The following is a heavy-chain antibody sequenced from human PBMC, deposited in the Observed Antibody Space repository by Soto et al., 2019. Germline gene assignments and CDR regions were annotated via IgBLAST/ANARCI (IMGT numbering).Heavy chain of an antibody. CDR3: ARVRYGDY. CDR1: GYDFTTYG. J-gene: IGHJ4*02. V-gene: IGHV1-18*01. D-gene: IGHD1-1*01. CDR2: ISAHNGNT. Sequence: QVHLVQSGAEVKKPGASVKVSCKGSGYDFTTYGITWVRQAPGQGLEWMACISAHNGNTDSAQKLAASVTVARGNSPTTAHIALTSLRSEDTAMYNCARVRYGDYRGLGGLVNVSS.